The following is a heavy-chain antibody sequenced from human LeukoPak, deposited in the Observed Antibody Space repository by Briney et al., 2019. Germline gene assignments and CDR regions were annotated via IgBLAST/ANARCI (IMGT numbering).Heavy chain of an antibody. CDR1: GFTFSDYY. CDR3: ARGRRDGYNPSFDY. CDR2: ISSSSSYT. V-gene: IGHV3-11*06. J-gene: IGHJ4*02. Sequence: GGSLRLSCAASGFTFSDYYMSWIRQAPGKGLEWVSYISSSSSYTSYADSVKGRFTISRDNAKNSLYLQMNSLRAEDTAVYYCARGRRDGYNPSFDYWGQGTLVTVSS. D-gene: IGHD5-24*01.